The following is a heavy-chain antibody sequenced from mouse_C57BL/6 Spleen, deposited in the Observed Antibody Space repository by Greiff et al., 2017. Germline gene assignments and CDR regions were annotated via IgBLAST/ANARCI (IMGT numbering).Heavy chain of an antibody. CDR3: ARRRVTTVVANYYAMDY. CDR1: GYTFTSYW. D-gene: IGHD1-1*01. J-gene: IGHJ4*01. V-gene: IGHV1-64*01. CDR2: IHPNSGST. Sequence: QVQLQQPGAELVKPGASVKLSCKASGYTFTSYWMHWVKQRPGQGLEWIGMIHPNSGSTNYNEKFKSKATLTVDKSSSTAEMQLSSLTAEDSAVYYCARRRVTTVVANYYAMDYWGQGTSVTVSS.